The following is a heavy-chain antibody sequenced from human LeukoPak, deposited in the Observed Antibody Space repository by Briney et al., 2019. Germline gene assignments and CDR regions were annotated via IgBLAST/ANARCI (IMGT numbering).Heavy chain of an antibody. CDR1: GGSISSHY. CDR2: IYYSGST. D-gene: IGHD1-14*01. J-gene: IGHJ5*02. Sequence: SETLSLTCTVSGGSISSHYWSWIRQPPGKGLEWIGYIYYSGSTNYNPSLKSRVTISVDTSKNQFSLKLSSVTAAATAVYYCARVYRNWFDPWGQGTLVTVSS. CDR3: ARVYRNWFDP. V-gene: IGHV4-59*11.